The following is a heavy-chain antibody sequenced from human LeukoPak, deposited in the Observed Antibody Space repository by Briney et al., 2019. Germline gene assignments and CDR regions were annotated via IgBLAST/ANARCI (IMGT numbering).Heavy chain of an antibody. J-gene: IGHJ3*01. CDR1: GGSFSGYY. V-gene: IGHV4-59*01. Sequence: SETLSLTCAVYGGSFSGYYWSWIRQSPGKGLEWIGNISDSGRTNYNPSLKSRVIISSDTSKNQFSLKLTSVTAADTAVYYCARDYKGAFDVWGQGTMVTVSS. CDR3: ARDYKGAFDV. CDR2: ISDSGRT. D-gene: IGHD3-10*01.